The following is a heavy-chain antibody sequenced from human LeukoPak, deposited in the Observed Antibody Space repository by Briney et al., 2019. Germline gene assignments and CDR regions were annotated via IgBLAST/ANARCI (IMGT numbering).Heavy chain of an antibody. CDR2: ISSNSSYI. Sequence: GGSLRLSCAASGFTFSSYSMHWVRQAPGKGLEWVASISSNSSYIYYADSVKGRFTISRDNAKNSLYLQLNSLRPEDTAVYYCARDGIAVAGFHFDYWGQGTLVTVSS. V-gene: IGHV3-21*01. J-gene: IGHJ4*02. CDR3: ARDGIAVAGFHFDY. CDR1: GFTFSSYS. D-gene: IGHD6-19*01.